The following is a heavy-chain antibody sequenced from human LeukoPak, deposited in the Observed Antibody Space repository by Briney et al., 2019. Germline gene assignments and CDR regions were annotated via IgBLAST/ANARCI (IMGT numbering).Heavy chain of an antibody. CDR2: IIPIFGTA. V-gene: IGHV1-69*13. CDR1: GGTFSSYA. D-gene: IGHD2-15*01. J-gene: IGHJ4*02. CDR3: ASNLYCSGGSCWTSIDY. Sequence: SVKVSCTASGGTFSSYAISWVRQAPGQGLEWMGGIIPIFGTANYAQKFQGRVTITADESTSTAYMELSSLRSEDTAVYYCASNLYCSGGSCWTSIDYWGQGTLVTVSS.